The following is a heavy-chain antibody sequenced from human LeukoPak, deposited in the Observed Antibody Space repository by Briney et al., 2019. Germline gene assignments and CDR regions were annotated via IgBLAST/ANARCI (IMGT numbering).Heavy chain of an antibody. J-gene: IGHJ3*02. CDR2: IKQDGSEK. V-gene: IGHV3-7*01. Sequence: GGSLRLSRAASGFTVNNNYMSWVRQAPGKGLEWVANIKQDGSEKYYVDSVKGRLTISRDNAKNSLYLQMNSLRAEDTAVYYCARGKRWLQLPHAFDIWGQGTMVTVSS. CDR3: ARGKRWLQLPHAFDI. D-gene: IGHD5-24*01. CDR1: GFTVNNNY.